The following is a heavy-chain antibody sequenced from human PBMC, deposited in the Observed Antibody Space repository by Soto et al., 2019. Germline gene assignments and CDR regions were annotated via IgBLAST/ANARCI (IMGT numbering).Heavy chain of an antibody. D-gene: IGHD3-10*01. Sequence: LRLSCAASGFTFSSYAMSWVRQAPGKGLERVSAISGSGGGTYYADSVKGRFTISRDNSKNTLYLQMNSLRAEDTAVYYCAKDRRVRHPHAFDIWGQGTMVTVSS. CDR2: ISGSGGGT. CDR1: GFTFSSYA. J-gene: IGHJ3*02. CDR3: AKDRRVRHPHAFDI. V-gene: IGHV3-23*01.